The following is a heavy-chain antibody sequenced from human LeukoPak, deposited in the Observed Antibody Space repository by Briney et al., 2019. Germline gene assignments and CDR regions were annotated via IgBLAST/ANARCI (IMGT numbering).Heavy chain of an antibody. CDR1: GGSISSYY. D-gene: IGHD6-19*01. V-gene: IGHV4-59*12. J-gene: IGHJ4*02. CDR3: ARDPPSGWSYYFDY. CDR2: IYYSGST. Sequence: PSETLSLTCTVSGGSISSYYWSWIRQPPGKGLEWIGYIYYSGSTNYNPSLKSRVTISVDTSKNQFSLKLSSVTAADTAVYYCARDPPSGWSYYFDYWGQGTLVTVSS.